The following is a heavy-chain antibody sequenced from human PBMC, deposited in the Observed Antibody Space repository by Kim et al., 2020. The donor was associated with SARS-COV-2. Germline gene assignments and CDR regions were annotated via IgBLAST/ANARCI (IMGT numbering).Heavy chain of an antibody. CDR2: ISGSGDST. V-gene: IGHV3-23*01. J-gene: IGHJ4*02. CDR1: VFSFSTYA. CDR3: AKYMVRGLIPYYFDS. D-gene: IGHD3-10*01. Sequence: GGSLRLSCAASVFSFSTYAMNWVRQAPGKGLEWVSGISGSGDSTYYADAVKGRFTISRDNSKNRLYLQMNSLRAEDTALYYCAKYMVRGLIPYYFDSWGQGPLVTVSS.